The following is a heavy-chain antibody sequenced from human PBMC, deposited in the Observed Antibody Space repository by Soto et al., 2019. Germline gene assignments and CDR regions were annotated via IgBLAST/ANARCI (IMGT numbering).Heavy chain of an antibody. V-gene: IGHV1-18*01. J-gene: IGHJ4*01. D-gene: IGHD2-2*01. Sequence: QGLEWMGWISAYNGNINYAQKLQGRVTMTTDTSTSTAYMELRSLRSDDTAVYYCARGEQDIVIRPAAPFCDFLGNGTPVPVTS. CDR2: ISAYNGNI. CDR3: ARGEQDIVIRPAAPFCDF.